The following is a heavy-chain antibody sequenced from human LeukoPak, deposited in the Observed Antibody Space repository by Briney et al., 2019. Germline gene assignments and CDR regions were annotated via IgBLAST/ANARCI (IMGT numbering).Heavy chain of an antibody. J-gene: IGHJ4*02. D-gene: IGHD1-26*01. CDR1: GFTFSSYG. Sequence: GGSLRLSCAASGFTFSSYGMHWVRQAPGKGLEWVAVICYDGSNKYYADSVKGRFTISRDNSKNTLYLQMNSLRAEDTAVYYCARDRIVGASVIDYWSQGTLVTVSS. V-gene: IGHV3-33*01. CDR2: ICYDGSNK. CDR3: ARDRIVGASVIDY.